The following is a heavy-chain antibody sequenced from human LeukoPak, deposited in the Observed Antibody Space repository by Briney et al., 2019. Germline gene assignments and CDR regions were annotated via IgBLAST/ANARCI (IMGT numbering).Heavy chain of an antibody. CDR2: INPNSGGT. D-gene: IGHD3-3*01. J-gene: IGHJ4*02. CDR3: ARGYYDFWSGYAAGPDY. CDR1: GYTFTGYY. V-gene: IGHV1-2*06. Sequence: ASVKVSCKASGYTFTGYYMHWVRQAPGQGLEWMGRINPNSGGTNYAQKFQGRVTMTRDTSISTAYMELSRLRSGDTAVYYCARGYYDFWSGYAAGPDYWGQGTLVTVSS.